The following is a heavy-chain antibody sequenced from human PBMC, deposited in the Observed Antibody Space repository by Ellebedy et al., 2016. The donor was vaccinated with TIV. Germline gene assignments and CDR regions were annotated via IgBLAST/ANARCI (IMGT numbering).Heavy chain of an antibody. V-gene: IGHV4-39*07. Sequence: MPSETLSLTCGVSGGSISDANYFWAWLRQPPGKELEWIGSFYYNGNTNNNPSLQSRITISQDTSRNHISLKLTSVTAADTAVYFCAGGSGWRGGFHNWGRGTLATVSS. J-gene: IGHJ4*02. CDR2: FYYNGNT. CDR1: GGSISDANYF. CDR3: AGGSGWRGGFHN. D-gene: IGHD6-19*01.